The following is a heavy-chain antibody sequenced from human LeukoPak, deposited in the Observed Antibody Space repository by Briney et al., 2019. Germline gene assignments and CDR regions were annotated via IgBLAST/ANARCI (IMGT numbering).Heavy chain of an antibody. V-gene: IGHV3-69-1*01. CDR1: GGSISSSSYY. J-gene: IGHJ4*02. Sequence: ETLSLTCTVSGGSISSSSYYWGWVRQAPGKGLEWVSYIGADNSIYYAESVKGRFTISRDNAKNSLYLQMSSLRAEDTAVYYCARVSTVTERYWGQGTLVTVSS. CDR2: IGADNSI. CDR3: ARVSTVTERY. D-gene: IGHD2-21*02.